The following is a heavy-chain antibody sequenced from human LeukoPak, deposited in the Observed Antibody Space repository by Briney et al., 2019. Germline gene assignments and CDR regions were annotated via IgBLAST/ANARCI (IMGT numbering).Heavy chain of an antibody. CDR1: GGSISSGGYY. J-gene: IGHJ5*02. CDR2: IYYSGST. CDR3: ARDARYSSSWDGRFDP. V-gene: IGHV4-31*03. Sequence: SETLSLTCTVSGGSISSGGYYWSWIRQHPGKGLEWIGYIYYSGSTYYNPSLKSRVTISVDTSKNQFSLKLSSVTAADTAVYYCARDARYSSSWDGRFDPWGQGTLVTVSS. D-gene: IGHD6-13*01.